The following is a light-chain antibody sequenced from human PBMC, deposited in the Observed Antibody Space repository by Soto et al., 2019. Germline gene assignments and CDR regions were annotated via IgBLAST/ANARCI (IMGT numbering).Light chain of an antibody. J-gene: IGKJ1*01. CDR1: QSISSY. CDR3: QQTYTTPPGT. V-gene: IGKV1-39*01. CDR2: AAS. Sequence: DIQMTQSPSSLSASVGDRVTITCRASQSISSYLNWYHHKPGKAPKLLIYAASSLQSGVPSRFSGSGSGTDFTLTISSLQPADFAPYYCQQTYTTPPGTFGQGTKVDIK.